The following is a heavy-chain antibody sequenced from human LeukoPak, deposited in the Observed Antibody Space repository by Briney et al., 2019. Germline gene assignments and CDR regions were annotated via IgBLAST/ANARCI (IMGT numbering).Heavy chain of an antibody. CDR2: IIPILDIT. J-gene: IGHJ5*01. CDR1: GGTFSSYA. V-gene: IGHV1-69*04. CDR3: ARARGSDNSWFDY. Sequence: SVKVSCKASGGTFSSYAISWVRQAPGQGLEWMGRIIPILDITNYAQKFQGRVTITADKSTSTVYMELSSLGSEDTAMYYCARARGSDNSWFDYRGQGTLVTVSS.